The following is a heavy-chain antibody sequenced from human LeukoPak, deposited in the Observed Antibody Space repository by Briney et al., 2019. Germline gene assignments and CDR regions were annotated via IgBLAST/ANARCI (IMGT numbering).Heavy chain of an antibody. CDR3: ARGRDYGDYTNYWYFDL. D-gene: IGHD4-17*01. J-gene: IGHJ2*01. CDR1: GGSISSGDYY. V-gene: IGHV4-30-4*01. Sequence: PSETLSLTCTVSGGSISSGDYYWSWIRQPPGKGLEWIGYIYYSGSTYYNPSLKSRVTISVDRSKNQFSLKLSSVTAADTAVYYCARGRDYGDYTNYWYFDLWGRGTLVTVSS. CDR2: IYYSGST.